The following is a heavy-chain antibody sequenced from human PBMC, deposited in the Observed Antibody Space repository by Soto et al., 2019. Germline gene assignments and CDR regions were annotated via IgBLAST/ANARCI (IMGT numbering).Heavy chain of an antibody. CDR3: ARRLPLGYFAADEYGMDV. J-gene: IGHJ6*02. Sequence: ASVKVSCKASGYTFTSYDINWVRQATGQGLEWMGWMNPNSGNTGYAQKFQGRVTMTRNTSISTAYMELSSLRSEDTAVYYCARRLPLGYFAADEYGMDVWGQGTTVTVSS. D-gene: IGHD3-9*01. V-gene: IGHV1-8*01. CDR1: GYTFTSYD. CDR2: MNPNSGNT.